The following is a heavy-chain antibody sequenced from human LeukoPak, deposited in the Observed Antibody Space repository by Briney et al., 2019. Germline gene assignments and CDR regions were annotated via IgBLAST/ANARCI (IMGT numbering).Heavy chain of an antibody. CDR2: ISYDGSNK. CDR1: GFTFASYG. V-gene: IGHV3-30*18. CDR3: AKEYKAMSFLDY. Sequence: GGSLRLSCAASGFTFASYGIQWVRQAPGKGLEWVAVISYDGSNKFYADSVKGRFTISRDNSKNTVYLQMNSLRGDDSAVYYCAKEYKAMSFLDYWGQGTLVTVSS. D-gene: IGHD1-1*01. J-gene: IGHJ4*02.